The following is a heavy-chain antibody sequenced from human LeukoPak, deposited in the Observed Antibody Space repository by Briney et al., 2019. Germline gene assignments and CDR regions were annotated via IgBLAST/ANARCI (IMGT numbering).Heavy chain of an antibody. V-gene: IGHV5-51*01. CDR3: AGTVYGNSYFDY. CDR1: GYSFTNYW. D-gene: IGHD4-11*01. CDR2: IFFRDSDT. J-gene: IGHJ4*02. Sequence: GESLKISCKGSGYSFTNYWIGWVRQMPGKGLEWVGLIFFRDSDTRYSPSFQGQVTISADKSISTAYLQWSSLKASDTAMYYCAGTVYGNSYFDYWGQGTLVTVSS.